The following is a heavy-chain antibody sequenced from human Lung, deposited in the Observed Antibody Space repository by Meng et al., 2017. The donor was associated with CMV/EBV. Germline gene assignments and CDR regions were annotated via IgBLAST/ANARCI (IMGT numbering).Heavy chain of an antibody. CDR3: ARGSYYCDSSGPLDP. J-gene: IGHJ5*02. V-gene: IGHV1-2*02. CDR2: INANSGGT. Sequence: ASVXVSXKASAYTFTGYDLHWVRQAPGQGLEWMGWINANSGGTNYAQKFPGRVTMTRDTTIGTAYMALSRLRSDDTAVYYCARGSYYCDSSGPLDPWGQGTXVTVSS. D-gene: IGHD3-22*01. CDR1: AYTFTGYD.